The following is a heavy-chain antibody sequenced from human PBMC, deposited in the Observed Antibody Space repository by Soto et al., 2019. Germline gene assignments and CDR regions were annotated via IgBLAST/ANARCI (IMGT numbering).Heavy chain of an antibody. V-gene: IGHV1-2*04. CDR2: INPNSGGT. D-gene: IGHD5-18*01. J-gene: IGHJ5*02. Sequence: ASVKVSCKASGYTFTGYYMHWVRQAPGQGLEWMGWINPNSGGTNYAQKFQGWVTMTRDTSISTAYMELSRLRSDDTAVYYCARAFYSYGYGDSNWFDPWGQGTLVTVSS. CDR1: GYTFTGYY. CDR3: ARAFYSYGYGDSNWFDP.